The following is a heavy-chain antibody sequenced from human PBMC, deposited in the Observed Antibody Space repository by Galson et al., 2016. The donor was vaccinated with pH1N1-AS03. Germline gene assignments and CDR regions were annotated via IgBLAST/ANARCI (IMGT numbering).Heavy chain of an antibody. CDR2: IDWDDGK. CDR3: ARIRGYSYYFDY. D-gene: IGHD5-18*01. J-gene: IGHJ4*02. V-gene: IGHV2-70*04. CDR1: GFSLSTIGMR. Sequence: PALVKPTQTLTLTCTFSGFSLSTIGMRVNWVRQPPGKALEWLARIDWDDGKDYSTSLKTRLTISQDTSKNQVVLTMTNMDPVDTATYYCARIRGYSYYFDYWGQGTLVTVSS.